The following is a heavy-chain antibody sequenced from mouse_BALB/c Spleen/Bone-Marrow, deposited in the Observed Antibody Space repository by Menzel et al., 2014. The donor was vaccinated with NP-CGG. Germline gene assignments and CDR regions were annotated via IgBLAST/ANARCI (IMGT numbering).Heavy chain of an antibody. CDR2: ISSGGSYT. CDR1: GFTFSSYG. J-gene: IGHJ2*01. CDR3: ARPTTVVATGGSFDY. Sequence: EVQLVESGGDLVKPGGSLKLSCAASGFTFSSYGMSWVRQTPDKRLEWVATISSGGSYTYYPDSVKGRFTISRDNAKNTLYLQMSSLKSEDTAMYYCARPTTVVATGGSFDYWSQGTTLTVSS. V-gene: IGHV5-6*01. D-gene: IGHD1-1*01.